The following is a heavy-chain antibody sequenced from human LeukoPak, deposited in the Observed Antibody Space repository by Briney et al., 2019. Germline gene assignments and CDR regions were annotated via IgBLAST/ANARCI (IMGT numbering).Heavy chain of an antibody. Sequence: GGSLRLSCAASGFTFSSYSMNWVRQAPGKGLEWVSSISSSSSYIYYADSVKGRFTISRDNAKNSLYLQMNSLRAEDTAVYYCAGYCSSTSCYSSGYWGQGTLVTVSS. CDR2: ISSSSSYI. CDR1: GFTFSSYS. V-gene: IGHV3-21*01. D-gene: IGHD2-2*01. J-gene: IGHJ4*02. CDR3: AGYCSSTSCYSSGY.